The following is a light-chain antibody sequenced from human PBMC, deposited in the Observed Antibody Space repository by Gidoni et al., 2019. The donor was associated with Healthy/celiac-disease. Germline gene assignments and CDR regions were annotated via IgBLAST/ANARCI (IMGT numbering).Light chain of an antibody. V-gene: IGKV1-5*03. CDR1: QSISSW. J-gene: IGKJ1*01. CDR3: QQYNSYPWT. Sequence: DIQMTPSPSTLSASVGDRVTITRRASQSISSWLDWYQQKPGKAPKLLIYKASSLESGVPSRCSGSGSGTDFTLTISRLQPDDFSTYYCQQYNSYPWTFXXXTKVEIK. CDR2: KAS.